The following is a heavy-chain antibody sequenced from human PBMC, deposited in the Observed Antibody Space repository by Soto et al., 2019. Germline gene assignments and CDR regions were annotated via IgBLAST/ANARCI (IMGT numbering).Heavy chain of an antibody. D-gene: IGHD4-17*01. J-gene: IGHJ5*02. CDR1: GGSISSSNHY. V-gene: IGHV4-39*01. CDR2: IYYSGNT. Sequence: QLHLQESGPRLVKPSETLSLTCTVSGGSISSSNHYWGWIRQPPGKGLEWLGGIYYSGNTYYKPSLNSRVALSVDTSRNQFSLTLTSVTAADTAVYYCARQGFGVYLGAHWFDLWGQATVVAVSS. CDR3: ARQGFGVYLGAHWFDL.